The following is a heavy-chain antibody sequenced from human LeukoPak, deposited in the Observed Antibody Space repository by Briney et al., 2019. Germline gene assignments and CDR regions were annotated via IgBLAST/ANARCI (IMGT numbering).Heavy chain of an antibody. Sequence: ASVKVSCKASGYTFTSCGISWVRQAPGQGLEWMGWISAYNGNTNYAQKLQGRVTMTTDTSTSTAYMELRSLRSDDTAVYYCARGARIVGATRLVDYWGQGTLVTVSS. V-gene: IGHV1-18*01. CDR3: ARGARIVGATRLVDY. CDR1: GYTFTSCG. CDR2: ISAYNGNT. J-gene: IGHJ4*02. D-gene: IGHD1-26*01.